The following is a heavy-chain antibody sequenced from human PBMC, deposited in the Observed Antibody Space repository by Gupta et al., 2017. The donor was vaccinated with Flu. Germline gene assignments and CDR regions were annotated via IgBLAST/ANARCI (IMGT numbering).Heavy chain of an antibody. J-gene: IGHJ4*02. Sequence: QVQLVESGGGVVQPGRSLRLSCTASGFIFSSYGMHWVRQAPGKGLEWLAVMSNDGRNKYYADSVRGRFTISRDNSKNTLFLQMNSLRAEDTAVYYCARDSGWKYLDYWGQGTLVTVSS. CDR2: MSNDGRNK. CDR1: GFIFSSYG. CDR3: ARDSGWKYLDY. D-gene: IGHD1-1*01. V-gene: IGHV3-30*03.